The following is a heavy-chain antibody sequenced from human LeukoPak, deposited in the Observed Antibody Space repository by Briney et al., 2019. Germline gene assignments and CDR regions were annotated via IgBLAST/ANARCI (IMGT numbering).Heavy chain of an antibody. CDR3: ASGQYYDLWSGYYVD. D-gene: IGHD3-3*01. CDR2: INHSGSA. V-gene: IGHV4-34*01. CDR1: GGSFSGHY. J-gene: IGHJ4*02. Sequence: PSETLSLTCAVYGGSFSGHYWSWIRPPPGKGLEWIGEINHSGSANYNPSLESRVTISVDTSKNHFSLKLSSVTAADTAVYYCASGQYYDLWSGYYVDWGQGTLVTVSA.